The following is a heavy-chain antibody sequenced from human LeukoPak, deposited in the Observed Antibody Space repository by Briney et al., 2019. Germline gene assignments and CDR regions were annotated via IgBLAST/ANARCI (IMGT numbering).Heavy chain of an antibody. Sequence: GGSLRLSYAASGFTVSSNYMSWVRQAPGKGLEWVSVIYSGGSTYYADSVKGRFTISRDNSKNTLYLQMNSLRAEDTAVYYCARDPRWELPSVDAFDIWGQGTMVTVSS. CDR3: ARDPRWELPSVDAFDI. CDR1: GFTVSSNY. CDR2: IYSGGST. V-gene: IGHV3-66*01. J-gene: IGHJ3*02. D-gene: IGHD1-26*01.